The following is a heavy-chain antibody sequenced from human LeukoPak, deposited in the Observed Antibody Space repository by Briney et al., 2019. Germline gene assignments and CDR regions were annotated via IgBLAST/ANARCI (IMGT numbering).Heavy chain of an antibody. CDR3: ARELTMVRGPQRGWFDP. Sequence: PSETLSLTCTVSGGSISSYYWSWIRQPAGKGLEWIGRIYTSGSTNYNPSLKSRVTMSVDTSKNQFSLKLSSVTAADTAVYYCARELTMVRGPQRGWFDPWGQGTLVTVSS. CDR2: IYTSGST. CDR1: GGSISSYY. J-gene: IGHJ5*02. V-gene: IGHV4-4*07. D-gene: IGHD3-10*01.